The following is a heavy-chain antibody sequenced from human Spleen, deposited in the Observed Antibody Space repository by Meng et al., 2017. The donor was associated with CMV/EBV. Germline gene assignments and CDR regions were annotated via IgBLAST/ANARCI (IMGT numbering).Heavy chain of an antibody. Sequence: GGSLRLSCATSGFAFSTYGMHWVRQAPGKGLEWVSFIRYDGSHTYYVDSVKGRFTISRDNAKNSLYLQMNSLRAEDTAVYYCARDRSYDFWSGDDAFDIWGQGTMVTVSS. J-gene: IGHJ3*02. V-gene: IGHV3-30*02. CDR3: ARDRSYDFWSGDDAFDI. D-gene: IGHD3-3*01. CDR2: IRYDGSHT. CDR1: GFAFSTYG.